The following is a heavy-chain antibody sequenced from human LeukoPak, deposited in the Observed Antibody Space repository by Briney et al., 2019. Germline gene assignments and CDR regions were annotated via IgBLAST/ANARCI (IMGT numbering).Heavy chain of an antibody. CDR2: IYHSGST. J-gene: IGHJ4*02. Sequence: PSETLSLTCAVSGGSISSSNWWSWVRQPPGKGLEWIGEIYHSGSTNYNPSLKSRVTISVDKSKNQFSLKLSSVTAADTAVYYCARVPPSRFDMRDYYSDYWGQGTLVTVSS. CDR1: GGSISSSNW. CDR3: ARVPPSRFDMRDYYSDY. V-gene: IGHV4-4*02. D-gene: IGHD2-15*01.